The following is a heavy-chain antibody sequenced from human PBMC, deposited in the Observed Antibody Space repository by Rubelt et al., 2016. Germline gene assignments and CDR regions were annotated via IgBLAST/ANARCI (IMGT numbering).Heavy chain of an antibody. D-gene: IGHD6-13*01. V-gene: IGHV3-30*18. Sequence: QVQVVESGGGVVQPGRSLRLSCAASGFTFGNYGMHWVRQAPGKGLEWVAVISYDGHKNYVESVKGRFTISRGNSKNTVYRQMNILSAEDTARYYCAKVRGVAAAGTVIGEHWGQGTLVTVSS. J-gene: IGHJ4*02. CDR3: AKVRGVAAAGTVIGEH. CDR1: GFTFGNYG. CDR2: ISYDGHK.